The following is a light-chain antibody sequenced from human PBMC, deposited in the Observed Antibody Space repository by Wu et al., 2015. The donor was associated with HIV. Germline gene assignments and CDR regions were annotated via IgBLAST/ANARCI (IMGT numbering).Light chain of an antibody. CDR2: GAT. V-gene: IGKV3-15*01. CDR3: QQYNNWPPWT. Sequence: EIVMTQSPATVSVSPGERATLSCRASQSVSGNLAWYQQKPGQAPRLLIYGATTRATGIPARFSGSESGTEFTLTISSMQSEDFAVYYCQQYNNWPPWTFGQGTKVEIK. CDR1: QSVSGN. J-gene: IGKJ1*01.